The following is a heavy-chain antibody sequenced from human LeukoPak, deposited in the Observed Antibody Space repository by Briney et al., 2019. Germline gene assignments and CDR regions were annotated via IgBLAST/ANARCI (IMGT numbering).Heavy chain of an antibody. Sequence: SETLSLTCAVYGGSFSGYYWSWIRQPPGKGLEWIGEINHSGSTNYNPSLKSRVTISVDTSKNQFSLKLSSVTAADTAVYYCARVGRYCSSTSCANYDYWGQETLVTVSS. CDR3: ARVGRYCSSTSCANYDY. CDR2: INHSGST. J-gene: IGHJ4*02. D-gene: IGHD2-2*01. CDR1: GGSFSGYY. V-gene: IGHV4-34*01.